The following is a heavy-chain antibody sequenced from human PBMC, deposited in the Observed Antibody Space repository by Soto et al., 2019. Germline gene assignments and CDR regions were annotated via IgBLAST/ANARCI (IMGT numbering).Heavy chain of an antibody. Sequence: PSETLSLTCTVSGGSTSRGGYYWTWIRQHPVRGLEWIAYIYYSGNTFYNPSLKSRLTISLDTSKNQFSLNLTSVTAADTAVYYCARGAADYGDAFDIWGQGTMVTVS. V-gene: IGHV4-31*03. CDR2: IYYSGNT. D-gene: IGHD4-17*01. J-gene: IGHJ3*02. CDR1: GGSTSRGGYY. CDR3: ARGAADYGDAFDI.